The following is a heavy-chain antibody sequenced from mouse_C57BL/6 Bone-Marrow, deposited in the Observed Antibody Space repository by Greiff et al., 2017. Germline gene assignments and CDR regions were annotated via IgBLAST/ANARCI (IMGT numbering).Heavy chain of an antibody. J-gene: IGHJ1*03. CDR2: IYPGSGST. V-gene: IGHV1-55*01. Sequence: QVQLQQPGAELVKPGASVKMSCKASGYTFTSYWITWVKQRPGQGLEWIGDIYPGSGSTNYNEKFKSKATLTVDTSSSTAYMQLSSLTSEDSAVYYCAMDYGSPWYFDVWGTGTTVTVSS. D-gene: IGHD1-1*01. CDR3: AMDYGSPWYFDV. CDR1: GYTFTSYW.